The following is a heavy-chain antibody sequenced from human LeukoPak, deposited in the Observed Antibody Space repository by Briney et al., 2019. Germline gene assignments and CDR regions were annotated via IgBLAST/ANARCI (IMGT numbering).Heavy chain of an antibody. CDR2: INSDGSST. CDR1: GFTFSSYW. J-gene: IGHJ4*02. CDR3: ARGANYGDYDDYFDY. Sequence: PGGSLRLSCAASGFTFSSYWMHWVRQAPGKGLVWVSRINSDGSSTSYADSVKGRFTITRDNAKNTLYLQMNSLRAEDTAVYYCARGANYGDYDDYFDYWGQGTLVTVSS. D-gene: IGHD4-17*01. V-gene: IGHV3-74*01.